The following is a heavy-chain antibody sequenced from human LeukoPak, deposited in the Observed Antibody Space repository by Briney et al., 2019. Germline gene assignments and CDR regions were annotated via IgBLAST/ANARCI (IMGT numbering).Heavy chain of an antibody. CDR3: AKGGSIAAAGLYYFDY. Sequence: GGSLRLCCAAAGSIFSNAWMNWGRQSKGKGLDWVSASCGSGGSTYYADSVKGRFTISRDNSKSTLYLQMNSLRAEDTAVYYCAKGGSIAAAGLYYFDYWGQGTLVTVSS. J-gene: IGHJ4*02. D-gene: IGHD6-13*01. V-gene: IGHV3-23*01. CDR2: SCGSGGST. CDR1: GSIFSNAW.